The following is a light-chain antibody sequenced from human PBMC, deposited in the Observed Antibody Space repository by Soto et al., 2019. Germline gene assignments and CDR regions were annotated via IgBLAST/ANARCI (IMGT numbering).Light chain of an antibody. Sequence: DIVMTQSPDSLAVSPGDRATLSCRASQSVSSYVAWYQQKPGQAPRLLIYDASNRATGVPARFSGSGSGTDFTLTISSLQPEDFAVYYCQQRSNWPSTFGGGTKVEMK. J-gene: IGKJ4*01. CDR3: QQRSNWPST. V-gene: IGKV3-11*01. CDR2: DAS. CDR1: QSVSSY.